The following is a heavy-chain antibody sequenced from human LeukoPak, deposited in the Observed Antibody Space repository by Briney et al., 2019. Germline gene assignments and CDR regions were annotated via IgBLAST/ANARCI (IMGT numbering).Heavy chain of an antibody. Sequence: SETLSLTSTVSAHSFSSGSYYWSWFRQPAGRGLEWIGRIYTSGSTNYNPSLKTRFTISVDTSKNQFSLKLTALTAANPPLYSCARGRVEMATIDFDYWGQGTLVTVSS. CDR3: ARGRVEMATIDFDY. J-gene: IGHJ4*02. CDR1: AHSFSSGSYY. D-gene: IGHD5-24*01. V-gene: IGHV4-61*02. CDR2: IYTSGST.